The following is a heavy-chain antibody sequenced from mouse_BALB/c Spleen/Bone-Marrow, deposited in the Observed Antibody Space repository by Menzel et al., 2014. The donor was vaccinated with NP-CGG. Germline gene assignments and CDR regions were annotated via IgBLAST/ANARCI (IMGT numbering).Heavy chain of an antibody. Sequence: EVKLMESGPSLVKPSQTLSLTCSVTGDSITSGYWNWIRKFPGNKLEYMGYISYSGNTYYNPSLKSRISITRDTSKNXYYLQLNSVTTGDTATYYCATYDGYCFDYWGQGTTLTVSS. D-gene: IGHD2-3*01. J-gene: IGHJ2*01. V-gene: IGHV3-8*02. CDR1: GDSITSGY. CDR3: ATYDGYCFDY. CDR2: ISYSGNT.